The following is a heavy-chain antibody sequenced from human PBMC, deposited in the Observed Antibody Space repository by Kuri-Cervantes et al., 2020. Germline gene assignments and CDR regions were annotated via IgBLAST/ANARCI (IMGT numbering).Heavy chain of an antibody. Sequence: GESLKISCAASGFTFSRYAIHWVRQAPGKGLEWVAVITYDGSNTYYADSEKGRFTISKDDSKNTLYLQMNSLRLEDTGMYYCAREDNSFDIWGQGTMVTVSS. CDR2: ITYDGSNT. J-gene: IGHJ3*02. V-gene: IGHV3-30-3*01. CDR1: GFTFSRYA. CDR3: AREDNSFDI.